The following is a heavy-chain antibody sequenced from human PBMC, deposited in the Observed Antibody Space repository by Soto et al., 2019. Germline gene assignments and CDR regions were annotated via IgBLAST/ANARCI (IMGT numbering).Heavy chain of an antibody. CDR2: TSYSGAT. D-gene: IGHD2-2*02. Sequence: PSETLSLTCTVSGGSINSGDYYWSWIRQPPGKGLEWIGYTSYSGATYYKPSLRSRITISVDTSKNQFSLKLSSVTAADTAVYYCARGESICSSTSCYTGDYYYGMDVWGQGTTVTVSS. CDR1: GGSINSGDYY. V-gene: IGHV4-30-4*01. CDR3: ARGESICSSTSCYTGDYYYGMDV. J-gene: IGHJ6*02.